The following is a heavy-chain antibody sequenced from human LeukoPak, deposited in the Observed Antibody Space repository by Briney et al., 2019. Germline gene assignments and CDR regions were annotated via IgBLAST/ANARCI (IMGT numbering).Heavy chain of an antibody. CDR2: ISSSGSTI. J-gene: IGHJ6*03. D-gene: IGHD2-2*02. Sequence: GGSLRLSCAASGFTFSDYYMSWIRQAPGKGLEWVSYISSSGSTIYYADSVKGRFTISRDNAKNSLYLQMNSLRAEDTAVYYCARDRCSSTSCYKGGYYYYYYMDVWGKGTTVTVSS. V-gene: IGHV3-11*04. CDR1: GFTFSDYY. CDR3: ARDRCSSTSCYKGGYYYYYYMDV.